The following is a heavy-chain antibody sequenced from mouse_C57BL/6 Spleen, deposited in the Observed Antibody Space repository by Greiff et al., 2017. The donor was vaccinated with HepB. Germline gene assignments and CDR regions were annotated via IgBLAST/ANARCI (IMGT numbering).Heavy chain of an antibody. CDR2: IDPEDGDT. V-gene: IGHV14-1*01. J-gene: IGHJ4*01. D-gene: IGHD2-12*01. Sequence: EVQLQQSGAELVRPGASVKLSCTASGFNIKDYYMHWVKQRPEQGLEWIGRIDPEDGDTEYAPKFQGKATMTADTSSNTAYLQLSILTSEDTAVYYCTLLRPEDYYAMDYWGQGTSVTVSS. CDR1: GFNIKDYY. CDR3: TLLRPEDYYAMDY.